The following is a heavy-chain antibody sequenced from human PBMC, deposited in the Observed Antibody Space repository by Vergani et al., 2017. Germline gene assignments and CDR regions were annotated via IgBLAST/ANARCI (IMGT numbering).Heavy chain of an antibody. D-gene: IGHD1-20*01. V-gene: IGHV3-13*01. CDR2: IGVDGDR. CDR3: AKECCGTVNWYGWNHLVL. Sequence: ELVESGGGLVQPGGSLRLSCTVSGFTFSSNDIRRVRQTAGKGLEWVSSIGVDGDRYYSDSVKGRFTISRDNGKSYLYLDMDNLRVDDTAVYFCAKECCGTVNWYGWNHLVLWVEGTSVAVS. CDR1: GFTFSSND. J-gene: IGHJ6*01.